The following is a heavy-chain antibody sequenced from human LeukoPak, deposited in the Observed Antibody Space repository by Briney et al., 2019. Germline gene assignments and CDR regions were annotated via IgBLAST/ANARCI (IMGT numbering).Heavy chain of an antibody. CDR1: GGSFSGYY. D-gene: IGHD3-10*01. CDR3: ARGRSGSYYNAFDI. V-gene: IGHV4-34*01. Sequence: PSETLSLTCAVYGGSFSGYYWSWIRQPPGKGLEWIGEINHSGSTNYNPSLKSRVTISVDTSKNQFSLKLSSVTAADTAVYYCARGRSGSYYNAFDIWGQGTTVTVSS. J-gene: IGHJ3*02. CDR2: INHSGST.